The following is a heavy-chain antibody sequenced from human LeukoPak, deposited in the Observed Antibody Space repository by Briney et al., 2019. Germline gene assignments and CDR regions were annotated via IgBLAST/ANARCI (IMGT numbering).Heavy chain of an antibody. Sequence: GESLKISCKGSGYSFTSYWIGWVRRMPGKGLVWMGIIYPGDSNTRYSPSFQGQVTISADKSISTAHLQWSSLKASDTAMYYCARGYYDSSGYYNFEYWGQGTLVTVSS. J-gene: IGHJ4*02. D-gene: IGHD3-22*01. CDR3: ARGYYDSSGYYNFEY. CDR1: GYSFTSYW. V-gene: IGHV5-51*01. CDR2: IYPGDSNT.